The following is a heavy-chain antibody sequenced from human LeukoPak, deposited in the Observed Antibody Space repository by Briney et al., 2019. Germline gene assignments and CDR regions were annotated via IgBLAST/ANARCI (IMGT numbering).Heavy chain of an antibody. CDR3: ARALGVHGMDV. D-gene: IGHD2-8*01. V-gene: IGHV1-2*02. CDR1: GYTFTVYY. Sequence: ASVKVSCKASGYTFTVYYMQWVRQAPGQGREWVGWINPNSGGTNYAQKYQGRVTMTTDTSISTAYMELSRLRSDDTAVYYCARALGVHGMDVWGQGTTVTVSS. CDR2: INPNSGGT. J-gene: IGHJ6*02.